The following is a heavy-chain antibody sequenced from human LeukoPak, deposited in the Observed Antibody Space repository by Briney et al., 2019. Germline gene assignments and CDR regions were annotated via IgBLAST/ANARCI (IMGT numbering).Heavy chain of an antibody. CDR2: IIPIFGTA. CDR1: GGTFSSYA. CDR3: ARSQILYESDYYYSMDV. J-gene: IGHJ6*03. V-gene: IGHV1-69*01. D-gene: IGHD2-15*01. Sequence: GASVKVSCKASGGTFSSYAISWVRQAPGQGLEWMGGIIPIFGTANYAQKFQGRVTITADESTSTAYMELSSLRSEDTAVYYCARSQILYESDYYYSMDVWGKGTTVTISS.